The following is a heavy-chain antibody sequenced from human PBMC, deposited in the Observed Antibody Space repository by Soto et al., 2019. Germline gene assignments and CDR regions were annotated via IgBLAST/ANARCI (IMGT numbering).Heavy chain of an antibody. D-gene: IGHD3-16*01. CDR3: AGGGTPIDS. V-gene: IGHV1-18*01. CDR1: GYTFTNFG. J-gene: IGHJ4*02. CDR2: ISAYNGNT. Sequence: QVQLVQSGAEVKKPGASVKVSCKASGYTFTNFGISWVRQAPGQGLEWMGWISAYNGNTNYAQNFQGRVTMTTNTSTNTAYSGRRSQRSDDTAVDDVAGGGTPIDSWGQGTLVTVSS.